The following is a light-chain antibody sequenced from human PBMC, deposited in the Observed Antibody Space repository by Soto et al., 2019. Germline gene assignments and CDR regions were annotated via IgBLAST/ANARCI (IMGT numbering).Light chain of an antibody. V-gene: IGKV3-15*01. J-gene: IGKJ4*01. CDR3: QQYNNWPPLT. CDR1: QSVSSN. CDR2: GAS. Sequence: EIVMTQSPATLSVSPGERATLSCRASQSVSSNLAWYQQKPGQAPRLLIYGASTRATGIPARFSGSGSGTEFNLPISSLQYEDFAVYYCQQYNNWPPLTFGGGTKVEIK.